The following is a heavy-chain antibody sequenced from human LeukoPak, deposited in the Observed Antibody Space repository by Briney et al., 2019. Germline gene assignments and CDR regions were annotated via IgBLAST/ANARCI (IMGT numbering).Heavy chain of an antibody. Sequence: PGGSLRLSCAASGFTFSSYSVNWVRQAPGKGLEWVSSISSSSSYIYYADSVKGRFTISRDNAKNSLYLQMNSLRAEDTAVYYCARARSLYYYDSSGYYYVGWFDPWGQGTLVTVSS. J-gene: IGHJ5*02. CDR3: ARARSLYYYDSSGYYYVGWFDP. CDR1: GFTFSSYS. D-gene: IGHD3-22*01. V-gene: IGHV3-21*01. CDR2: ISSSSSYI.